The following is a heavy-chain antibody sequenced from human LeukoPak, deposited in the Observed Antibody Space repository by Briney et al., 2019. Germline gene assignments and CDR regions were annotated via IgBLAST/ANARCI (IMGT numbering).Heavy chain of an antibody. CDR2: IYYSGST. Sequence: SETLSLTCTVSGDSINDYYWIWLRQSPGKGLEWIGYIYYSGSTNYNPSLKSRVSISVDRSKNQFSLKLSSVTAADTAVYYCAREITASGYPFDCWGQGTLVTVSS. J-gene: IGHJ4*02. V-gene: IGHV4-59*01. CDR1: GDSINDYY. D-gene: IGHD5-12*01. CDR3: AREITASGYPFDC.